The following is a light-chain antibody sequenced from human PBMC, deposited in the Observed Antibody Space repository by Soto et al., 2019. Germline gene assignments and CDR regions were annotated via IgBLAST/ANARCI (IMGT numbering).Light chain of an antibody. CDR1: SSDIGGYKY. CDR2: EVS. V-gene: IGLV2-14*01. Sequence: QSVLTQPASVSGSLGQSITISCTGTSSDIGGYKYVSWYQQHPGKAPKLIIFEVSNRPSGVSDRFSGSNSGNTASLTISGLQAEDEADYYCTSYSTYRVLLFGGGTKLTV. CDR3: TSYSTYRVLL. J-gene: IGLJ3*02.